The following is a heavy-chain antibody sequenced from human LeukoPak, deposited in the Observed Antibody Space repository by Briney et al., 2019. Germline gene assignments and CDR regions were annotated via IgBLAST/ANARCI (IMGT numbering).Heavy chain of an antibody. V-gene: IGHV3-23*01. CDR1: GFTFSSYA. J-gene: IGHJ4*02. D-gene: IGHD3-10*01. Sequence: PGGSLRLSCAASGFTFSSYAMSWVRQAPGKGLGWVSVISGSGGSTHYADSVKGRFTIYRDNSKNTLYLQMNSLRADDTAVYYCAKTGYGSGSYYNYYDYWGQGTLVTVSS. CDR2: ISGSGGST. CDR3: AKTGYGSGSYYNYYDY.